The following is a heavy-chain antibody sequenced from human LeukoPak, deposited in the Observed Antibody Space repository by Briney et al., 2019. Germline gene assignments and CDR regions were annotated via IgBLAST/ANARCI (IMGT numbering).Heavy chain of an antibody. Sequence: SETLSLTSTVSGGSMTISTDYWAWVRQPPGKGLEWIWSIHFTGKIYYNVPLKIRVTISIDTSKNQFSLNPTSVTAADTAVYYCARLWYLPQYYFDYWGLGTLVTVSS. CDR3: ARLWYLPQYYFDY. CDR1: GGSMTISTDY. D-gene: IGHD6-13*01. J-gene: IGHJ4*02. CDR2: IHFTGKI. V-gene: IGHV4-39*01.